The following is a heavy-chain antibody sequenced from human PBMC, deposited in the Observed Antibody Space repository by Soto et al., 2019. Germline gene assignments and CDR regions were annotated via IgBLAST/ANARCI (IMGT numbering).Heavy chain of an antibody. J-gene: IGHJ6*02. D-gene: IGHD2-2*01. CDR1: GGSVSSGSYY. CDR2: IYYSGST. Sequence: PSETLSLTCTVSGGSVSSGSYYWSWIRQPPGKGLEWIGYIYYSGSTNYNPSLKSRVTISVDTSKNQFSLKLSSVTAADTAVYYCARDTLGYCSSTSCYVRYYGMDVWGQGTTVTVSS. CDR3: ARDTLGYCSSTSCYVRYYGMDV. V-gene: IGHV4-61*01.